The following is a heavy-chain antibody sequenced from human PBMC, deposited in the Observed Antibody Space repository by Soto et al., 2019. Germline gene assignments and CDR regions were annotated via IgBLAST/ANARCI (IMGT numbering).Heavy chain of an antibody. J-gene: IGHJ6*02. CDR1: GDSVSSNSAA. D-gene: IGHD6-19*01. CDR3: AREGGGWYPDYYYYYGMDV. Sequence: SQTLSLTCAISGDSVSSNSAAWTWIRQSPSRGLEWLGRTFYRSKWYNDYAVSVKSRITINPDTSKNQFSLQLNSVTPEDTAVYYCAREGGGWYPDYYYYYGMDVWGQGTTVTVS. CDR2: TFYRSKWYN. V-gene: IGHV6-1*01.